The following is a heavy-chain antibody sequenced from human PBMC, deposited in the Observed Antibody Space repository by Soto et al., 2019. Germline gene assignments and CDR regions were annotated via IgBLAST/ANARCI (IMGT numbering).Heavy chain of an antibody. Sequence: SETLSLTCTVSGGSISSGDYYWSWIRQPPGKGLEWIGYIYYSGSTYYNPSLKSRVTISVDTSKNQFSLKLSSVTAADTAVYYCARSITSANYFDYWGQGTLVTVSS. CDR2: IYYSGST. CDR1: GGSISSGDYY. J-gene: IGHJ4*02. D-gene: IGHD2-2*01. CDR3: ARSITSANYFDY. V-gene: IGHV4-30-4*01.